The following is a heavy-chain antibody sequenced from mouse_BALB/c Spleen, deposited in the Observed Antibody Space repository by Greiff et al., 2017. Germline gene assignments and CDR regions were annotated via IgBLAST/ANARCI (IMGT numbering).Heavy chain of an antibody. CDR3: ARSEGITTEAWFAY. CDR2: IYPGDGDT. J-gene: IGHJ3*01. V-gene: IGHV1-80*01. D-gene: IGHD1-1*01. CDR1: GYAFSSYW. Sequence: QVQLKQSGAELVRPGSSVKISCKASGYAFSSYWMNWVKQRPGQGLEWIGQIYPGDGDTNYNGKFKGKATLTADKSSSTAYMQLSSLTSEDSAVYFCARSEGITTEAWFAYWGQGTLVTVSA.